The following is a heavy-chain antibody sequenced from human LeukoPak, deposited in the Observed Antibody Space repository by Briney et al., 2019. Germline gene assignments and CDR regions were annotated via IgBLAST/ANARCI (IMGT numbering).Heavy chain of an antibody. CDR2: IYYSGST. CDR3: ARGGTYYDILTGSLKSLYFDY. D-gene: IGHD3-9*01. Sequence: PSGTLSLTCTVSGGSISSYYWSWIRQPPGKGLEWIGYIYYSGSTNYNPSLKSRVTISVDTSKNQFSLKLSSVTAADTAVYYCARGGTYYDILTGSLKSLYFDYWGQGTLVTVSS. J-gene: IGHJ4*02. CDR1: GGSISSYY. V-gene: IGHV4-59*01.